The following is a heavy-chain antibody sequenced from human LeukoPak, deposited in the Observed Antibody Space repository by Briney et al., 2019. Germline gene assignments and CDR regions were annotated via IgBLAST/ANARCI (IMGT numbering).Heavy chain of an antibody. CDR2: IYYSGST. D-gene: IGHD3-16*02. CDR3: ARVNDYVWGSYRPMYYYFDY. Sequence: SETLSLTCTVSGGSISSYYWSWIRQPPGKGLEWIGYIYYSGSTNYNPSLKSRVTISVDTPKNQFSLKLSSVTAADTAVYYCARVNDYVWGSYRPMYYYFDYWGQGTLVTVSS. CDR1: GGSISSYY. J-gene: IGHJ4*02. V-gene: IGHV4-59*01.